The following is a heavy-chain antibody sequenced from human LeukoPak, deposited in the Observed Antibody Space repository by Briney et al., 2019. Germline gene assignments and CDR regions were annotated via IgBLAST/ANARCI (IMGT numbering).Heavy chain of an antibody. J-gene: IGHJ4*01. CDR3: RSTLGY. D-gene: IGHD3-16*01. V-gene: IGHV3-15*01. CDR1: IFTFRQVC. Sequence: GVSVRLLCAPCIFTFRQVCMPGVRQARGKGREWVGRIQTKNDGRTTDYAAPVKGRFTISRDDKKNTLYLQMNSLKIEDTAVYYCRSTLGYWGHGALVTVSS. CDR2: IQTKNDGRTT.